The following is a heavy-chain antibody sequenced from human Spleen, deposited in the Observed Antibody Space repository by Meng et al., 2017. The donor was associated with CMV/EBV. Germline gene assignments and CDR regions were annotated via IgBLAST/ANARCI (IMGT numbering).Heavy chain of an antibody. CDR1: GGSISGHY. D-gene: IGHD2-21*01. Sequence: SETLSLTCAVYGGSISGHYWSWIRQPPGKGLEWIGEIDHSGSTNYKASLKSRVTISVDTSKKQFSLKLSSVTAADTAIYYCARGEDCGGDCFELLFDCWGQGTLVTVSS. CDR2: IDHSGST. J-gene: IGHJ4*02. V-gene: IGHV4-34*01. CDR3: ARGEDCGGDCFELLFDC.